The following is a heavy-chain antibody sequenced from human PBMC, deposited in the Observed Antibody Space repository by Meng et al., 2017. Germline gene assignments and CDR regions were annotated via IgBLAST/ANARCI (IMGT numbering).Heavy chain of an antibody. CDR3: ARAHFGGMGNWYFDL. Sequence: VPMETSEAEVKDAGASVKVYCQRSGYPFPSIGIRVVRTAPGQGLGWMGWISANHGNTNYAQKLQGRVTMTTDTSTRTAYMELRSLRSDDTAVYYCARAHFGGMGNWYFDLWGRGTLVTVSS. V-gene: IGHV1-18*01. CDR2: ISANHGNT. J-gene: IGHJ2*01. CDR1: GYPFPSIG. D-gene: IGHD3-16*01.